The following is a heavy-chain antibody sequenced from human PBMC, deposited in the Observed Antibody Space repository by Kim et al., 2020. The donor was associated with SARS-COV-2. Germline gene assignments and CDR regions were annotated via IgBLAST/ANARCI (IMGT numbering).Heavy chain of an antibody. CDR3: AKASTPDNWNFVDVFDI. J-gene: IGHJ3*02. V-gene: IGHV3-30*18. CDR1: GFTFSSYG. CDR2: ISYDGSNK. D-gene: IGHD1-7*01. Sequence: GGSLRLSCAASGFTFSSYGMHWVRQAPGKGLEWVAVISYDGSNKYYADSVKGRFTISRDNSKNTLYLQMNSLRAEDTAVYYCAKASTPDNWNFVDVFDI.